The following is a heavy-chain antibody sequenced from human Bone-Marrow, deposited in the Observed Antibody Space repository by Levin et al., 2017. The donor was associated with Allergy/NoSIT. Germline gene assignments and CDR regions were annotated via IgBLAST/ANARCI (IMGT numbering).Heavy chain of an antibody. J-gene: IGHJ4*02. CDR2: IKQDGSEK. D-gene: IGHD3-10*01. Sequence: GGSLRLSCAASGFTFSSYWMSWVRQAPGKGLEWVANIKQDGSEKYYVDSVKGRFTISRDNAKNSLYLQMNSLRAEDTAVYYCARDPGSSIPWGSGVSGYDYWGQGTLVTVSS. CDR1: GFTFSSYW. CDR3: ARDPGSSIPWGSGVSGYDY. V-gene: IGHV3-7*01.